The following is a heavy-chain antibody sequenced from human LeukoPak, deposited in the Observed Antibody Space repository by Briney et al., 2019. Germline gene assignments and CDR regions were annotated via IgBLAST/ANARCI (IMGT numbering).Heavy chain of an antibody. Sequence: GASVKVSCKASGYTFTSYGISWVRQAPGQGLEWMGWISAYNGNTNYAQKLQGRVTMTTDTSTSTAYMELRSLRSDDTAVYYCARDQSGSYYVEYFQHRGQGTLVTVSS. CDR2: ISAYNGNT. J-gene: IGHJ1*01. CDR3: ARDQSGSYYVEYFQH. V-gene: IGHV1-18*01. D-gene: IGHD1-26*01. CDR1: GYTFTSYG.